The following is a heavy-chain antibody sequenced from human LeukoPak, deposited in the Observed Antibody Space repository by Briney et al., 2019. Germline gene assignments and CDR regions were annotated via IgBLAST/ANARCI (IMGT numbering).Heavy chain of an antibody. CDR1: GGSISSYY. J-gene: IGHJ4*02. CDR2: IYHSGST. Sequence: SETLSLTCTVSGGSISSYYWSWIRQPPGKGREWIGYIYHSGSTNYNPSLKSRVSISADTSKNHFSLNLSSVTAADTAVYYCARHMGEAYFDYWGQGTLVTVSS. V-gene: IGHV4-59*08. D-gene: IGHD3-16*01. CDR3: ARHMGEAYFDY.